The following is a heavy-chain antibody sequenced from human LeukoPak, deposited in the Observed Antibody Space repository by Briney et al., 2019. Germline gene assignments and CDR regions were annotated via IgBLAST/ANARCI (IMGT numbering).Heavy chain of an antibody. J-gene: IGHJ3*02. CDR2: IYNGGST. Sequence: GGSLRLSCAASGFTVSSNYMSWVRQAPGKGLEWVSVIYNGGSTYYADSVKGRFTISRDNSKNTLYLQMNSLRAEDTAVYYCATRSSGGSWAAFDIWGQGTMVTVSS. V-gene: IGHV3-66*01. D-gene: IGHD2-15*01. CDR3: ATRSSGGSWAAFDI. CDR1: GFTVSSNY.